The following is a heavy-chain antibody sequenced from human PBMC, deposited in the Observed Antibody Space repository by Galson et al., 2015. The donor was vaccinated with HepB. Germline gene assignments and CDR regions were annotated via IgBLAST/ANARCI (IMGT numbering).Heavy chain of an antibody. CDR1: GGSISSYY. CDR3: ARGPAQLMQWLDIRRGTHFDY. J-gene: IGHJ4*02. D-gene: IGHD6-19*01. V-gene: IGHV4-4*07. CDR2: IYTSGST. Sequence: TLSLTCTVSGGSISSYYWSWIRQPAGKGLEWIGRIYTSGSTNYNPSLRSRVTMSVDTSKNQFSLKLSSVTAADTAVYYCARGPAQLMQWLDIRRGTHFDYWGQGTLVTVSS.